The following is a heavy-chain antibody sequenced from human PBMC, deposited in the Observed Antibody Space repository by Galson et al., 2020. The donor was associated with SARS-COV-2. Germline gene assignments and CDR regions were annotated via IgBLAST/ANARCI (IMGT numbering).Heavy chain of an antibody. CDR3: ARDEFDGYCSSTSCYFFYFDI. Sequence: GGSLRLSCAASGFTVSSNYMSWVRQAPGKGLEWVSVIYSGGSTYYADSVKGRFTISRDNSKNTLYLQMNSLRAEDTAVYYCARDEFDGYCSSTSCYFFYFDIWGQGTMVTVSS. D-gene: IGHD2-2*03. CDR2: IYSGGST. V-gene: IGHV3-53*05. CDR1: GFTVSSNY. J-gene: IGHJ3*02.